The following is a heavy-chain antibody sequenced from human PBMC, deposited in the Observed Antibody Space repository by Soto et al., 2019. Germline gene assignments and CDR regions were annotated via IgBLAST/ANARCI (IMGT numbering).Heavy chain of an antibody. D-gene: IGHD3-22*01. Sequence: ASVNFSCKASGYTFTSYGINWVRQAPGQGLEWMGWINPSDGNRNFAQKFEDRVTMTTATSTNTVFLELRSLKSDDTAIYYCARDRLRGYDSSGFYSWGQGTMVTVSS. CDR2: INPSDGNR. J-gene: IGHJ4*02. CDR3: ARDRLRGYDSSGFYS. CDR1: GYTFTSYG. V-gene: IGHV1-18*01.